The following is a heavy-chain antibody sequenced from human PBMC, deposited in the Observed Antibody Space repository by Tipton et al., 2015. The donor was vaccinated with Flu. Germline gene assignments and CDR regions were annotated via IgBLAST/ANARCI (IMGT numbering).Heavy chain of an antibody. CDR3: ARVRSYYDSSGYYYAFGY. CDR1: GGSISSGSYY. D-gene: IGHD3-22*01. V-gene: IGHV4-61*02. CDR2: IYTSGST. J-gene: IGHJ4*02. Sequence: TLSLTCTVSGGSISSGSYYWSWIRQPAGKGLEWIVRIYTSGSTNYNPSLKSRVTISVDTSKNQLSLKLSSVTAADTAVYYCARVRSYYDSSGYYYAFGYWGQGTLVTVSS.